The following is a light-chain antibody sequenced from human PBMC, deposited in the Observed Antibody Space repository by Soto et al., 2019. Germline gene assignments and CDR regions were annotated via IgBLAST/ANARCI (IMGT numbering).Light chain of an antibody. CDR1: SSDVGGYNY. CDR2: EVS. V-gene: IGLV2-14*01. J-gene: IGLJ1*01. CDR3: SSYTSSSTLEV. Sequence: QSALTQPASVSGSPGQSITISCTGTSSDVGGYNYVSRYQQHPGKAPKLMIYEVSNRPSGVSNRFSGSKSGNTASLTISGLQAEDEADYYCSSYTSSSTLEVFGTGTKLTGL.